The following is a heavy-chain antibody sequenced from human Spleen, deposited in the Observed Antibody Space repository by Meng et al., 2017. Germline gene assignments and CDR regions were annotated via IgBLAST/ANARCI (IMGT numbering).Heavy chain of an antibody. V-gene: IGHV5-51*01. CDR2: IYPGDSDT. Sequence: KVSCKGSGHNFTSYWIGWVRQMPGKGLEWMGIIYPGDSDTRYSPSFQGQGTISADKSISTAYLQGSSLKASDTAMYYCARPVPTTNDAFDIWGQGTMVTVSS. CDR1: GHNFTSYW. J-gene: IGHJ3*02. CDR3: ARPVPTTNDAFDI. D-gene: IGHD1-14*01.